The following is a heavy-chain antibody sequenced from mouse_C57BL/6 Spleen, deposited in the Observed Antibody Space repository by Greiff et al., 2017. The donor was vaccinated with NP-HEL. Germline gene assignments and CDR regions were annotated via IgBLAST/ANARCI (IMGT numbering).Heavy chain of an antibody. CDR2: ISDGGSYT. D-gene: IGHD2-3*01. J-gene: IGHJ4*01. Sequence: EVQLVESGGGLVKPGGSLKLSCAASGFTFSSYAMSWVRQTPEKRLEWVATISDGGSYTYYPDNVKGRFTISRDNAKNNLYLQMSHLKSEDTAMYYCARSIYDGYYDYYAMDYWGQGTSVTVSS. V-gene: IGHV5-4*01. CDR1: GFTFSSYA. CDR3: ARSIYDGYYDYYAMDY.